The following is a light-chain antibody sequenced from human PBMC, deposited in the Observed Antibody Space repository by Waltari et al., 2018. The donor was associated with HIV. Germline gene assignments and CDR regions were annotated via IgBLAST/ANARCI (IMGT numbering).Light chain of an antibody. V-gene: IGKV1D-16*01. CDR3: QHYYTYPIT. CDR2: AAS. Sequence: DIPMTQSPSSLSASVGDTVTITCRASQGISTRLAWFQQRPEEAPKSLIYAASSLQSGVPSRFRGSGSGTDFTLTITSLLPEDSATYYCQHYYTYPITFGQGTRLEIK. J-gene: IGKJ5*01. CDR1: QGISTR.